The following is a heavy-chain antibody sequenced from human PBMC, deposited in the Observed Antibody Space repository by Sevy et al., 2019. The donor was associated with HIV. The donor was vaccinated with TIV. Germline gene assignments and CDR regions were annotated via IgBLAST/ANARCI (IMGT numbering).Heavy chain of an antibody. J-gene: IGHJ6*03. V-gene: IGHV4-59*01. CDR3: ARHPGGYQLLGGYYYYYMDV. Sequence: SETLSLTCTVSGGSISSYYWSWIRQPPGKGLEWIGYIYYSGSTNYNPSLKSRVTISVDTSKNQFSLKLSSVTAADTAVYYCARHPGGYQLLGGYYYYYMDVWGKGTTVTVSS. D-gene: IGHD2-2*01. CDR1: GGSISSYY. CDR2: IYYSGST.